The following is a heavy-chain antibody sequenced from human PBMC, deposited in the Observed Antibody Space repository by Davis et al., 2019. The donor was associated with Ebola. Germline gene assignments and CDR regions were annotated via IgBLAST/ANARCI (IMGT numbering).Heavy chain of an antibody. D-gene: IGHD3-9*01. CDR2: MNPNSGNT. CDR1: GYTFTSYD. CDR3: ARSLLYYDILTGRLDAFDI. V-gene: IGHV1-8*01. Sequence: ASVKVSCKASGYTFTSYDINWVRQATGQGLEWMGWMNPNSGNTGYAQKFQGRVTITADESTSTAYMELSSLRSEDTAVYYCARSLLYYDILTGRLDAFDIWGQGTMVTVSS. J-gene: IGHJ3*02.